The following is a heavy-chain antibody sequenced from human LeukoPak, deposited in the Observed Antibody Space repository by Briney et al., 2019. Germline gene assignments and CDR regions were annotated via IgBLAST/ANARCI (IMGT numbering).Heavy chain of an antibody. CDR2: MNPNSGNT. D-gene: IGHD6-19*01. V-gene: IGHV1-8*01. CDR1: GYTFTNYD. Sequence: ASVKVSCKASGYTFTNYDIHWVRPATGQGLEWMGWMNPNSGNTDYAQKFQGRVTMTRNTSISTAYMELSSLRSEDTAVYYCATRAVAATGWGQGTLVTVSS. CDR3: ATRAVAATG. J-gene: IGHJ4*02.